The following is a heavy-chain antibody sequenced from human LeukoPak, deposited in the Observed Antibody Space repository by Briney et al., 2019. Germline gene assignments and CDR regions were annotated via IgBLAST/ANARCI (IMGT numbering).Heavy chain of an antibody. CDR3: ARGSTMEPPHWFDP. Sequence: PSESLSLTCTVSGGSISSYYWSWIRQPPGKGLEWIGYIYYSGSTNYNPSLKSRVTISVDTSKNQFSLKLSSVTAADTAVYYCARGSTMEPPHWFDPWGQGTLVTVSS. CDR1: GGSISSYY. J-gene: IGHJ5*02. D-gene: IGHD1-14*01. CDR2: IYYSGST. V-gene: IGHV4-59*12.